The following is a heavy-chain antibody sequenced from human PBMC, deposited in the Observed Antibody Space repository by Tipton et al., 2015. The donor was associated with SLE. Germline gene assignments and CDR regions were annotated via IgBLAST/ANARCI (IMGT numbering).Heavy chain of an antibody. CDR3: ARAEGSWDAFDI. J-gene: IGHJ3*02. Sequence: TLPLTCTVSGGSISSYYWSWIRQPPGRGLEWIGYIYYSGSTNYNPSLKSRVTISVDTSKNQFSLKLSSVTAADTAVYYCARAEGSWDAFDIWGQGTMVTVSS. D-gene: IGHD2-15*01. CDR2: IYYSGST. CDR1: GGSISSYY. V-gene: IGHV4-59*01.